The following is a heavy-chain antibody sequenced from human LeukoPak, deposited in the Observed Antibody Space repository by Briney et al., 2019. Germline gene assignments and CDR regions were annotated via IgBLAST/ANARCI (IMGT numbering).Heavy chain of an antibody. CDR1: GGSISRTSYY. J-gene: IGHJ4*02. V-gene: IGHV4-39*07. CDR2: IYYSGST. Sequence: SETLSLTCTVSGGSISRTSYYWGCIRQPPGKGLEWIGSIYYSGSTYYNPSLKSRVTISVDTSKNQFSLKLSSVTAADTAVYFCARDPGNPTRFSYSFDSWGQGALVTVSS. CDR3: ARDPGNPTRFSYSFDS. D-gene: IGHD4-23*01.